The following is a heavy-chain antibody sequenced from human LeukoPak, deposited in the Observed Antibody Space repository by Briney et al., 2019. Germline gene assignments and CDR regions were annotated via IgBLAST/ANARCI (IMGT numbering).Heavy chain of an antibody. J-gene: IGHJ4*02. Sequence: GGSLRLSCAVSGFIVNTYYMSWVRQAPGKGLEWVSIIYSDGSTYYADFVKGRFTISRDTSKNTLFLQMNSLRAEDTAVYYCARIYSGSHYSWGQGTLVTISS. CDR1: GFIVNTYY. CDR2: IYSDGST. CDR3: ARIYSGSHYS. V-gene: IGHV3-53*01. D-gene: IGHD1-26*01.